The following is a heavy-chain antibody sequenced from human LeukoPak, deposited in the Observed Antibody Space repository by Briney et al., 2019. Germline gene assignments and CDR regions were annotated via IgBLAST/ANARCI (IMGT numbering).Heavy chain of an antibody. J-gene: IGHJ4*02. CDR1: GYTFTGYY. D-gene: IGHD5-18*01. CDR3: ARDRERTAMVTLFDY. Sequence: ASVKVSCKASGYTFTGYYMHWVRQAPGQGLEWMGWINPNRGGTNYAQKFQGRVTMTRDMSTSTVYMELSSLRSEDTAVYYCARDRERTAMVTLFDYWGQGTLVTVSS. V-gene: IGHV1-2*02. CDR2: INPNRGGT.